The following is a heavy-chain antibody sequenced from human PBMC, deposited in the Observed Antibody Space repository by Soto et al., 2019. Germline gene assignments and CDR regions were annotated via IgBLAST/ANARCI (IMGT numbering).Heavy chain of an antibody. V-gene: IGHV4-31*03. J-gene: IGHJ4*02. D-gene: IGHD5-18*01. CDR3: ARGSGYSYGPIDY. Sequence: SETLSLTCTVSGGSISGGGFYWTWIRHYPGEGLEWIGCIYYSGTTHYNPSLKSRITISIDPSNNRFSLQVRSVTAADTAVYYCARGSGYSYGPIDYWGQGTLVTVS. CDR2: IYYSGTT. CDR1: GGSISGGGFY.